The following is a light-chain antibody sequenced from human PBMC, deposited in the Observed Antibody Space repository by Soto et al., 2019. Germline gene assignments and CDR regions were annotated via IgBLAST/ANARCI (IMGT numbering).Light chain of an antibody. CDR2: KAS. CDR3: QQYNSYAWT. J-gene: IGKJ1*01. CDR1: QSISSW. V-gene: IGKV1-5*03. Sequence: VDRVTFTRRASQSISSWLAWYQQKPGKAPKLLIYKASSLESGVPSRFSGSGSGTEFTLTISSLQTDDCATYECQQYNSYAWTFGQGTKVDIK.